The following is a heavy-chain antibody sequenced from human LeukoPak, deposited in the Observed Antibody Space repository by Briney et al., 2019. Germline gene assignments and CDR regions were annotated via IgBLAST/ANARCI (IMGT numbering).Heavy chain of an antibody. Sequence: SETLSLTCTVSGGSISSSSYYWGWIRQPPGKGLEWIGSIYYSGSTYYNPSLKSRVTISVDTSKNQFSLKLSSVTAADTAVYYCARRMIFGVVNWFDPWGQGTPVTVSS. CDR3: ARRMIFGVVNWFDP. J-gene: IGHJ5*02. V-gene: IGHV4-39*01. CDR2: IYYSGST. D-gene: IGHD3-3*01. CDR1: GGSISSSSYY.